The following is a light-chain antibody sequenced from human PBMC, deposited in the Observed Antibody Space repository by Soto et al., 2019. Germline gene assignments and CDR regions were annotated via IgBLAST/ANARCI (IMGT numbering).Light chain of an antibody. V-gene: IGKV3-15*01. CDR3: QQYNTWPPIT. CDR2: GAS. J-gene: IGKJ5*01. Sequence: EIVMTQSPATLSVSPGERATLSCRASQSVSSNLAWYQQKPGQAPRLLIFGASTRATGIPARFSGSGSGTEFTLTISSLQSEDFAVYSCQQYNTWPPITFGPGTRLDIK. CDR1: QSVSSN.